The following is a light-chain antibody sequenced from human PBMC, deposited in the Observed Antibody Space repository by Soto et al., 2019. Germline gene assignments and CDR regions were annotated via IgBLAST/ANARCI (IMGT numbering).Light chain of an antibody. CDR1: QNIRTY. Sequence: DIQMTQSPRFLSASVGDRVTITCRASQNIRTYLNWYQQKPGKAPKLLIYAASSLQSGVPSRFSGSGSGTDFTLTISSLQPEDFATYYCHQSYSTPRGFGQGTKVDIK. CDR2: AAS. CDR3: HQSYSTPRG. J-gene: IGKJ1*01. V-gene: IGKV1-39*01.